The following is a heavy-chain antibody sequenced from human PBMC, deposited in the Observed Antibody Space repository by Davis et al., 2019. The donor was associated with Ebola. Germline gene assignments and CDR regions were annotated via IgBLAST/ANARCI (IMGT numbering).Heavy chain of an antibody. V-gene: IGHV3-30*18. CDR1: GFTFSSYG. J-gene: IGHJ4*02. CDR2: ISYDGSNK. D-gene: IGHD3-16*01. Sequence: GESLKISCAASGFTFSSYGMHWVRQAPGKGLEWVAVISYDGSNKYYADSVKGRFTISRDNSKNTLYLQMNSLRAEDTAVYYCANPGGSRGYFDYWGQGTLVTVSS. CDR3: ANPGGSRGYFDY.